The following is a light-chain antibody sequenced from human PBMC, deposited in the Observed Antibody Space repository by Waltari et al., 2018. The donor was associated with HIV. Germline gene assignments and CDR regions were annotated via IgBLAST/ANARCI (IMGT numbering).Light chain of an antibody. CDR1: STKSGSNS. J-gene: IGLJ3*02. V-gene: IGLV1-44*01. CDR2: MNN. Sequence: QPVLTPPPQASGPPGQRVTSSCSGHSTKSGSNSVNWYQQLPGTAPTRLIYMNNQRPSGVPDRFSGSKSGTSASLAISGLQSEDDADYYCAAWDDSLNGAVFGGGTKLTVL. CDR3: AAWDDSLNGAV.